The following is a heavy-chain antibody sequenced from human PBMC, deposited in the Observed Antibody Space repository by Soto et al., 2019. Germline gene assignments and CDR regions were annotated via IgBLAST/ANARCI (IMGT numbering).Heavy chain of an antibody. CDR1: GGSISSGGYS. V-gene: IGHV4-30-2*01. Sequence: QLQLQESGSGLVKPSQTLSLTCAVSGGSISSGGYSWSWIRQPPGKGLEWIGYMYHSGSTYYNPSLKSRVTISVDRSTNQFSLKLSSVTAADTAVYYCARAIGWFGELLGGYYFDYWGQGTLVTVSS. CDR3: ARAIGWFGELLGGYYFDY. J-gene: IGHJ4*02. D-gene: IGHD3-10*01. CDR2: MYHSGST.